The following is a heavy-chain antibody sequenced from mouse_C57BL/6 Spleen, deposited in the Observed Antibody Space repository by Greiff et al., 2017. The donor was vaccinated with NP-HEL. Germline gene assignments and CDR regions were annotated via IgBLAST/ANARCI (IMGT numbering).Heavy chain of an antibody. CDR1: GYTFTSYW. Sequence: QVQLQQSGAELVKPGASVKLSCKASGYTFTSYWMHWVKQRPGQGLEWIGMIHPNSGSTNYNEKFKSKATLTVDKSSSTAYMQLSSLTSEDSAVYYCARNGAGPYYAMDYWGQGTSVTVSS. CDR3: ARNGAGPYYAMDY. J-gene: IGHJ4*01. CDR2: IHPNSGST. V-gene: IGHV1-64*01.